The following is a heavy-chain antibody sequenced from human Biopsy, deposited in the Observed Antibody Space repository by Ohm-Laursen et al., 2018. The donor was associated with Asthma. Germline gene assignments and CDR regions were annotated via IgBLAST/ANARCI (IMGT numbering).Heavy chain of an antibody. V-gene: IGHV3-30*18. D-gene: IGHD5-12*01. J-gene: IGHJ4*02. CDR1: GFMFRSFG. CDR3: AKRRGYSGHDNDY. Sequence: SLRLSCAASGFMFRSFGMHWVRQAPGKGLEWVAVISYDGNHKFYEDSVKGRFTISRDNSKSTLYLQMNSLRAEDTAVYYCAKRRGYSGHDNDYWGQGTLVIVSS. CDR2: ISYDGNHK.